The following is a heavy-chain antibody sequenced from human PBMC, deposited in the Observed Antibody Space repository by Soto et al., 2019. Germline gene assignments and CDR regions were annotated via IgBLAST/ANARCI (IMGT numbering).Heavy chain of an antibody. CDR2: ISGGGGGK. CDR1: GFTFDNFA. D-gene: IGHD3-22*01. V-gene: IGHV3-23*01. J-gene: IGHJ4*02. CDR3: AKEVHYDSRGGLDY. Sequence: QPGGSLRLSCTTSGFTFDNFAMSWVRQAPGRGLEWVSAISGGGGGKYYADSVKGRFIIARDNSKNTVYLEVNGLRTEDTAVYYCAKEVHYDSRGGLDYWGQGALVTVSS.